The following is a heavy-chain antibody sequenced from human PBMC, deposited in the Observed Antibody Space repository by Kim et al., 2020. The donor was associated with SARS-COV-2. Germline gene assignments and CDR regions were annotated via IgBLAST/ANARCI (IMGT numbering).Heavy chain of an antibody. V-gene: IGHV1-3*01. CDR3: ARGTRSGYYLVDY. J-gene: IGHJ4*02. CDR1: GYTFTSSA. CDR2: INAGTGDT. D-gene: IGHD3-22*01. Sequence: ASVKVSCKASGYTFTSSALHWVRQAPGQGLEWMGWINAGTGDTKYSQRLQDRVSITRDTSANTAHMELNSLTYEDTAIYYCARGTRSGYYLVDYWGQGTLVTVSS.